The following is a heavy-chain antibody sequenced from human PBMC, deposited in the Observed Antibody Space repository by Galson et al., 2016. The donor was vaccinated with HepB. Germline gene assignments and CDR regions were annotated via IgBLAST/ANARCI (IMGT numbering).Heavy chain of an antibody. CDR1: GYTFNTYI. CDR2: INPVNGKT. Sequence: SVKVSCKASGYTFNTYIMHWVRQAPGQRPEWLGWINPVNGKTKYSEIFQDRFTITRDTPASTAYMELNSLKSEDTAVYYCARDLSGRGGWYISKVFDHWGQGTLVTVSS. CDR3: ARDLSGRGGWYISKVFDH. J-gene: IGHJ4*02. V-gene: IGHV1-3*01. D-gene: IGHD6-19*01.